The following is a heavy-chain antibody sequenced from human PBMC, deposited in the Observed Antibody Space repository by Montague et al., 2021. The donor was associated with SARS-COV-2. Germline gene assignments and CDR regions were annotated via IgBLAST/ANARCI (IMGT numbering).Heavy chain of an antibody. J-gene: IGHJ4*02. D-gene: IGHD6-19*01. Sequence: SVKVSCKASGYTFTSYGISWVRQAPGQGLEWMGLISGYNGNTKYGKNFQGRVTMTTDTSTSTAYMELRSLRSDDTAVYYCARESFSSAWSPFGYWGQGTLVTVSS. CDR1: GYTFTSYG. CDR2: ISGYNGNT. CDR3: ARESFSSAWSPFGY. V-gene: IGHV1-18*01.